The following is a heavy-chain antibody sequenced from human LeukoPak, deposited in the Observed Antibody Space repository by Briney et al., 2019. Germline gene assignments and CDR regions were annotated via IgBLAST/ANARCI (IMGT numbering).Heavy chain of an antibody. CDR3: AKDEPGYSSSWYVFDY. V-gene: IGHV3-23*01. D-gene: IGHD6-13*01. Sequence: PGGSLRLSCAASGFTFSSYAMSWVRQAPGKGLEWVSAISGSGGSTYYADSVKGRFTISRDNSKNTLYLQMNSLRAEDTAVYYCAKDEPGYSSSWYVFDYWGQGTLVTVSS. J-gene: IGHJ4*02. CDR2: ISGSGGST. CDR1: GFTFSSYA.